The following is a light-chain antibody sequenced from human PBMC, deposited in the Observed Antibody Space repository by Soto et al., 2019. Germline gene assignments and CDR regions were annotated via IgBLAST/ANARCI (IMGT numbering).Light chain of an antibody. CDR2: EVS. Sequence: QSALTQPASVSGSPGQSITISCTGTSSDVGGYNYVSWYQQHPGKARKLMIYEVSNRPSGVSNRFSGSKSGNTASLTISGLQAEDEADYYCISYTSSSTRVFGTGTKVTVL. CDR3: ISYTSSSTRV. J-gene: IGLJ1*01. V-gene: IGLV2-14*01. CDR1: SSDVGGYNY.